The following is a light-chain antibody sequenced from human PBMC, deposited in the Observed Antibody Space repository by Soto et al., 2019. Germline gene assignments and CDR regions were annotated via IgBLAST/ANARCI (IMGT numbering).Light chain of an antibody. V-gene: IGKV1-5*01. J-gene: IGKJ5*01. Sequence: DIQMTQSPSTLSASVVDTVTITCLASQTISGWLAWYQQRPGKAPKLLIYAASSLQSGVPSRFSGSGSGTEFTLTISSLQPDDFATYYCQQYNSYSTFGQGTRLEIK. CDR1: QTISGW. CDR3: QQYNSYST. CDR2: AAS.